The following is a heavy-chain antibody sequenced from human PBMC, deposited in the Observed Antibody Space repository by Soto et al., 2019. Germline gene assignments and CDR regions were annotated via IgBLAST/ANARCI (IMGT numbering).Heavy chain of an antibody. CDR3: ARVYSRSERLYNPLDY. Sequence: PGASLILSCASSCFFFSNDWLRWVREAAGKGLEWVANVKGDGSEKKYLDSVKGRFTISRDNVESSVYLHMDSLRAEDTAVYYCARVYSRSERLYNPLDYWGRGT. D-gene: IGHD3-10*01. CDR1: CFFFSNDW. V-gene: IGHV3-7*04. CDR2: VKGDGSEK. J-gene: IGHJ4*02.